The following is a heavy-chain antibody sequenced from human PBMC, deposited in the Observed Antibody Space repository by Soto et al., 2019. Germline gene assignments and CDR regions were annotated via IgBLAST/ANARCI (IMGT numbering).Heavy chain of an antibody. Sequence: QITLKESGPTLVNPTQTLTLTCTFSGFSLSTSGVGVGWIRQPPGKALEWLALIYWDDDKRYSPSLKSRLTITKDTSKNQVVLTMTNMDPVDTATYYCAHRGTITIFGVVIGDNWVDPWGQGTLVTVSS. CDR1: GFSLSTSGVG. D-gene: IGHD3-3*01. J-gene: IGHJ5*02. CDR3: AHRGTITIFGVVIGDNWVDP. CDR2: IYWDDDK. V-gene: IGHV2-5*02.